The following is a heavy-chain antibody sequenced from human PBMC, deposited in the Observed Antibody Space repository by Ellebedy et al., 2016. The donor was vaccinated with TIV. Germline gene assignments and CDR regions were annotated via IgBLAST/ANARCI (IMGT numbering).Heavy chain of an antibody. V-gene: IGHV3-33*06. J-gene: IGHJ4*02. CDR2: IWYDGRNK. D-gene: IGHD3-22*01. CDR1: AFTFSSYG. Sequence: PGGSLRLSCAASAFTFSSYGMHWVRQAPGKGLEWVAVIWYDGRNKYYADSVKGRFTISRDNSKNTLYLQMNSLRAEDTAVYYCAKDVLVGTTPPSLDSWGQGTLVTVSS. CDR3: AKDVLVGTTPPSLDS.